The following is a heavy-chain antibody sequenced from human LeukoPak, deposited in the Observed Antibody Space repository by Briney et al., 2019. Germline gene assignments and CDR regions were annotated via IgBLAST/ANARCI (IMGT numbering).Heavy chain of an antibody. J-gene: IGHJ6*02. V-gene: IGHV3-23*01. CDR2: ISGSGGST. CDR1: GFTFSSYA. CDR3: AKDRYYGSGSYYAYYYYGMDV. Sequence: GGSLRLSCAASGFTFSSYAMSWVRQAPGKGLEWVSAISGSGGSTYYADSVKGRFTISRDNSKNTLYLQMNSLRAEDTAVYYCAKDRYYGSGSYYAYYYYGMDVWGQGTTVTVSS. D-gene: IGHD3-10*01.